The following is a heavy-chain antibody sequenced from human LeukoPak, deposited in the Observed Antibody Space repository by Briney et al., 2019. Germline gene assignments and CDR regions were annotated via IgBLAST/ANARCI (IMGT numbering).Heavy chain of an antibody. CDR3: VRERPYFDY. CDR1: GFTFSSYA. V-gene: IGHV3-23*01. CDR2: ISGSGGST. D-gene: IGHD6-6*01. J-gene: IGHJ4*02. Sequence: GGSLRLSCAASGFTFSSYAMSWVRQAPGKGLEWVSAISGSGGSTHYADSVKGRFTISRDNAKNSLYLQMNSLRAEDTAVYYCVRERPYFDYWGQGTLVTVSP.